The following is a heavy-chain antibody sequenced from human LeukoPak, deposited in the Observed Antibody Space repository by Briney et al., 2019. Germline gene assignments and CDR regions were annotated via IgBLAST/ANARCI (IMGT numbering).Heavy chain of an antibody. V-gene: IGHV1-69*01. CDR3: ARDRGIIMITDAFDI. CDR2: IIPIFGTA. J-gene: IGHJ3*02. D-gene: IGHD3-10*01. Sequence: GASVKVSCKASGGTFSSYAISWVRQAPGQGLEWMGGIIPIFGTANYAQKFQGRVTITADESTSTAYMELSSLRSEDTAVYYCARDRGIIMITDAFDIWGQGTMVTVSS. CDR1: GGTFSSYA.